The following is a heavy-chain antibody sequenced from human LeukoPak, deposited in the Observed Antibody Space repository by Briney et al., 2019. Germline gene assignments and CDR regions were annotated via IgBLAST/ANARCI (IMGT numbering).Heavy chain of an antibody. J-gene: IGHJ4*01. CDR2: INSDGSST. V-gene: IGHV3-74*01. CDR3: ARAVYYSNYLGY. Sequence: GGSLRLSCAASGCTYSSYWMHWVRRAPGKGLVWVSRINSDGSSTNYADSVKGRFTISRDNAKNTLYLQMNSLRAEDTAMYYCARAVYYSNYLGYWGQGTLVTVSS. CDR1: GCTYSSYW. D-gene: IGHD3-10*01.